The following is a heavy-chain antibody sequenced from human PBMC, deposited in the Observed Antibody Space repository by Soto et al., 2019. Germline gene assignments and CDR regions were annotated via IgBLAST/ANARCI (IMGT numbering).Heavy chain of an antibody. CDR1: GFTFSSYG. CDR3: ARDEAVSPFDY. J-gene: IGHJ4*02. D-gene: IGHD2-8*01. CDR2: IWYDGSNK. Sequence: ESGGGVVQPGRSLRLSCAASGFTFSSYGMHWVRQAPGKGLEWVAVIWYDGSNKYYADSVKGRFTTSRDNSKNTLYLQMNSLRAEDTAVYYCARDEAVSPFDYWGQGTLVTVSS. V-gene: IGHV3-33*01.